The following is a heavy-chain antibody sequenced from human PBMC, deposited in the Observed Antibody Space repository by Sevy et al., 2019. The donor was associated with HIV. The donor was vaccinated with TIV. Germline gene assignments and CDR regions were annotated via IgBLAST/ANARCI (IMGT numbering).Heavy chain of an antibody. CDR1: GFSFTDAW. Sequence: GGSLRLSCAASGFSFTDAWMRWVRQAPGQGLEWIGRIKSNIDGGTADYAAAVRGRFTISRDDSKNAVYLQLNSLKTEDAAVYYCTTDAGRIPWYALQHWGRGTLVTVSS. CDR3: TTDAGRIPWYALQH. D-gene: IGHD2-8*01. J-gene: IGHJ1*01. V-gene: IGHV3-15*01. CDR2: IKSNIDGGTA.